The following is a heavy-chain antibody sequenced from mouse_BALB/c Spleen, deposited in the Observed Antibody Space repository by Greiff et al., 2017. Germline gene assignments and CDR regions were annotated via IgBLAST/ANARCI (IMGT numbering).Heavy chain of an antibody. CDR3: ASGYDGYGFDV. Sequence: QVQLQQSGPGLVAPSQSLSITCTVSGFSLTSYGVHWVRQPPGKGLEWLGVIWAGGSTNYNSALMSRLSISKDNSKSQVFLKMNSLQTDDTAMYYCASGYDGYGFDVWGAGTTVTVSS. J-gene: IGHJ1*01. CDR1: GFSLTSYG. D-gene: IGHD2-3*01. V-gene: IGHV2-9*02. CDR2: IWAGGST.